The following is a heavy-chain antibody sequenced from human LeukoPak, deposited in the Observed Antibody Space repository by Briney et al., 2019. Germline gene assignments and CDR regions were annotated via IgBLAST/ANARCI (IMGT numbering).Heavy chain of an antibody. CDR2: MNPNSGNT. J-gene: IGHJ3*02. CDR1: GYTFTGYD. CDR3: ASEMWRHLDAFDI. Sequence: ASVKVSCKASGYTFTGYDINWVRQATGQGLEWMGWMNPNSGNTGYAQKFQGRVTMTRNTSISTAYMELSSLRSEDTAVYYCASEMWRHLDAFDIWGQGTMVTVSS. D-gene: IGHD2-21*01. V-gene: IGHV1-8*01.